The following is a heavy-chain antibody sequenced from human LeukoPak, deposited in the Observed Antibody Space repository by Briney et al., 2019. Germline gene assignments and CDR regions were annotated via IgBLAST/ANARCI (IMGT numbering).Heavy chain of an antibody. Sequence: ASVKVSCKASGGTFSSYAISWVRQAPGQGLEWMGGIIPIFGTANYAQKFQGRVTITADESTSTAYMELSSLRSEDTAVYYCASGQGDCGGDCYPPYNWFDPWGQGTLVTVSS. CDR1: GGTFSSYA. J-gene: IGHJ5*02. CDR2: IIPIFGTA. D-gene: IGHD2-21*02. CDR3: ASGQGDCGGDCYPPYNWFDP. V-gene: IGHV1-69*13.